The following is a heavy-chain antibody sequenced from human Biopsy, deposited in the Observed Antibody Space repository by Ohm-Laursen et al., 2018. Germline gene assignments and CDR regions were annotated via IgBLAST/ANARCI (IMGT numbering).Heavy chain of an antibody. CDR1: GFPFHNYA. Sequence: SLRLSCAASGFPFHNYAMNWVRQAPRKGLEWVSSIGGTADGTYYADSVKGGFTISTDNSNNTLYLQMNSLRAEDTAVYYCAKGRSAVISAALNYWGQGTLVTVSS. CDR2: IGGTADGT. J-gene: IGHJ4*02. D-gene: IGHD2-2*01. CDR3: AKGRSAVISAALNY. V-gene: IGHV3-23*01.